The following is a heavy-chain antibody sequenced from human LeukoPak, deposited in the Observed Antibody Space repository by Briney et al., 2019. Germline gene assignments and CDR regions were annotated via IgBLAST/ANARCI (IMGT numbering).Heavy chain of an antibody. CDR2: IYHSGHT. V-gene: IGHV4-59*01. D-gene: IGHD2/OR15-2a*01. CDR1: GASISSSF. Sequence: PSETLSLTCSVSGASISSSFWTWIRQPPGKGLEWIGYIYHSGHTSYNSSLKSRVLISVDTSKSQFSLRLTSVTAADTAVYHCARVFTTSPPSLDPWGQGALVIVSS. J-gene: IGHJ5*02. CDR3: ARVFTTSPPSLDP.